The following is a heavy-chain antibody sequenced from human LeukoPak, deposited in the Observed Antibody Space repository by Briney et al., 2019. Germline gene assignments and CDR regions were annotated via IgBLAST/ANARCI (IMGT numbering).Heavy chain of an antibody. CDR1: GGTFSSYA. D-gene: IGHD6-13*01. Sequence: ASVKVSCKASGGTFSSYAISWVRQAPGQGLEWMGRIIPILGIANYAQKFQGRVTITADKSTSTAYMELSSLRSEDTAVYYCARDEGYSSSWLFDYWGQGTLVTVSS. J-gene: IGHJ4*02. V-gene: IGHV1-69*04. CDR3: ARDEGYSSSWLFDY. CDR2: IIPILGIA.